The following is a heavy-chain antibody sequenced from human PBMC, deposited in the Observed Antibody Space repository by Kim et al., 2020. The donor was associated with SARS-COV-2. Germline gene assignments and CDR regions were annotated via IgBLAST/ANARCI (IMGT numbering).Heavy chain of an antibody. CDR2: IIPIFGTT. J-gene: IGHJ5*02. CDR3: ARAIPLTTMAPGNWFDP. V-gene: IGHV1-69*13. D-gene: IGHD1-1*01. CDR1: GDTFSSYG. Sequence: SVKVSCKASGDTFSSYGISWVRQAPGQGLEWMGEIIPIFGTTNYAQNFQGRVTITADESTGTVDMELSSLTSEDTAIYYCARAIPLTTMAPGNWFDPWGQGTRVTVPS.